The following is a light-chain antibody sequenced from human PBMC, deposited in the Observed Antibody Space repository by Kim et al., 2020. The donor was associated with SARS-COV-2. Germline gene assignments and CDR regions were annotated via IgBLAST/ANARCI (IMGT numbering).Light chain of an antibody. Sequence: DIQMTQSPSSLSASVGDRVTITCRASQDISNYLAWFQQKPGKAPKSLIYEASSLLSGVPSKFSGSGFGTDFTLTISSLQPEDFATYYCQQYNSYPPTFGRGTKVDIK. V-gene: IGKV1-16*02. CDR3: QQYNSYPPT. CDR1: QDISNY. CDR2: EAS. J-gene: IGKJ3*01.